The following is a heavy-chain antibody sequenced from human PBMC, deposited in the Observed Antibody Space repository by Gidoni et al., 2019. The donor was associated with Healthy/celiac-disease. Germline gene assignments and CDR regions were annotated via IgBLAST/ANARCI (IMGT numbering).Heavy chain of an antibody. CDR3: AGGGFSYGLGGMDV. Sequence: QVQLQESGPGLVKPSGTLSLTCAVSGDSISRNNWWSWVRQPPGKGLEWLGEIYLSGSTNYNPSLKSRVTISVDKSKNQFSLKLSSVTAADTAVYYCAGGGFSYGLGGMDVWGQGTTVTVSS. V-gene: IGHV4-4*02. D-gene: IGHD5-18*01. CDR2: IYLSGST. CDR1: GDSISRNNW. J-gene: IGHJ6*02.